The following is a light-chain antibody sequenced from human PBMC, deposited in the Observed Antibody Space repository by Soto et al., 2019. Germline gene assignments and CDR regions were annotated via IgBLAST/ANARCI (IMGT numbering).Light chain of an antibody. Sequence: EIVMAQSPATLSVSPGERATLSCRASQRISSNLAWYQVKPGQAPRLLIYDASTGATGIPARFSGSGSGTEFSLTISSLQSEDFAFYYCQQYDTWPSFGQGTKLDIK. CDR2: DAS. CDR1: QRISSN. V-gene: IGKV3-15*01. CDR3: QQYDTWPS. J-gene: IGKJ2*01.